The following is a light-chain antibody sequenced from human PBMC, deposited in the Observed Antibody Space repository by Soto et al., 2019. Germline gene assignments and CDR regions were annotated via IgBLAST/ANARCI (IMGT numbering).Light chain of an antibody. CDR2: GAS. CDR3: QQYHNAGST. Sequence: IVMTQSPATLSVFTGGRASLSCRASQSVSHNLAWYQKKPGQAPRLLIYGASTRAAGISVRFSGSGSGTEFTLIISSLQSDDSAVYYCQQYHNAGSTFGQGTKVEI. CDR1: QSVSHN. V-gene: IGKV3-15*01. J-gene: IGKJ1*01.